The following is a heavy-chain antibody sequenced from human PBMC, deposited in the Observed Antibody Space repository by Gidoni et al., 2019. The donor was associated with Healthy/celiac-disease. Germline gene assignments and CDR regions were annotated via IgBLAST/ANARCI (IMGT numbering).Heavy chain of an antibody. CDR2: IIPIFGTE. CDR1: GGTFSSYA. D-gene: IGHD5-12*01. CDR3: ARSKGYSGYEPLYYFDY. J-gene: IGHJ4*02. Sequence: QVQLVQSGAEVKKPGSSVKVSCKASGGTFSSYAISWVRQAPGQGLEWMGGIIPIFGTENYAQKFQGRVTITADESTSTAYMELSSLRSEDTAVYYCARSKGYSGYEPLYYFDYWGQGTLVTVSS. V-gene: IGHV1-69*01.